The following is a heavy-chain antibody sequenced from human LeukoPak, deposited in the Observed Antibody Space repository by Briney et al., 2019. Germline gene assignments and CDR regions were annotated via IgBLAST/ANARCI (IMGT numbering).Heavy chain of an antibody. CDR3: AKVRLQLYYFDY. J-gene: IGHJ4*02. CDR1: GFTFSSYA. V-gene: IGHV3-23*01. D-gene: IGHD5-24*01. Sequence: GGSPRLSCAASGFTFSSYAMSWVRQAPGKGLEWVSAISGSGGSTYYADSVKGRFTISRDNSKNTLYLQMNSLRAEDTAVYYCAKVRLQLYYFDYWGQGTLVTVSS. CDR2: ISGSGGST.